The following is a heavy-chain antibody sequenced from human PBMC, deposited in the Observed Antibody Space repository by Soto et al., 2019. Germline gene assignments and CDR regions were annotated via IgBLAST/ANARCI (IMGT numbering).Heavy chain of an antibody. CDR1: GYTFTSYY. D-gene: IGHD6-19*01. V-gene: IGHV1-46*01. CDR3: AREGSVAGTFDY. Sequence: DSMKVSCKASGYTFTSYYMHWVRQAPGQGLEWMGIINPSGGSTSYAQKFQGRVTMTRDTSTSTVYMELSSLRSEDTAVYYCAREGSVAGTFDYWGQGTLVTVSS. CDR2: INPSGGST. J-gene: IGHJ4*02.